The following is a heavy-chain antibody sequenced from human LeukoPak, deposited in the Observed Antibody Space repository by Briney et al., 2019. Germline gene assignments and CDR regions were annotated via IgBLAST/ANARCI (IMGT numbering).Heavy chain of an antibody. J-gene: IGHJ3*02. CDR3: ARGNPLDVIDHYYYDSSGYYELNAFDI. CDR1: GFTFSSYS. Sequence: GGSLRLSCAASGFTFSSYSMNRVRQAPGKGLEWVSSISSSSSYIYYADSVKGRFTISRDNAKNSLYLQMNSLRAEDTAVYYCARGNPLDVIDHYYYDSSGYYELNAFDIWGQGTMVTVSS. D-gene: IGHD3-22*01. V-gene: IGHV3-21*01. CDR2: ISSSSSYI.